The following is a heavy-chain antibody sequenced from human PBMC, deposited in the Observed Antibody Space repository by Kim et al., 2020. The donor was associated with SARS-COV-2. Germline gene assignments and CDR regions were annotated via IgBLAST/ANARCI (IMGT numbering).Heavy chain of an antibody. CDR2: IGTKADT. J-gene: IGHJ2*01. CDR1: GFTFSSYD. V-gene: IGHV3-13*04. CDR3: ARGPIEEGIRATKGYFDL. Sequence: GGSLRLSCAASGFTFSSYDMHWVRQGTEKGLEWVSSIGTKADTYYPDSVKDRFTISRENAKDSFYLQINSLRAEDTAVYYCARGPIEEGIRATKGYFDLWGRGTVVTVSS. D-gene: IGHD1-20*01.